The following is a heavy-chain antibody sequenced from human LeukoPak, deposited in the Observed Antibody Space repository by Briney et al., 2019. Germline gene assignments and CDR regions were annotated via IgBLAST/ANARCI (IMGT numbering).Heavy chain of an antibody. Sequence: PGGSLRLPCAAAGFTVSSNYMSWVRQAPGKGLEWVSVIYSGGSTYYADSVKGRFTISRDNSKTTLYLQMNSLRAEDTAVYYCARDSWGSRFDYLGQGTLVTVSS. CDR3: ARDSWGSRFDY. D-gene: IGHD3-16*01. CDR2: IYSGGST. V-gene: IGHV3-53*01. J-gene: IGHJ4*02. CDR1: GFTVSSNY.